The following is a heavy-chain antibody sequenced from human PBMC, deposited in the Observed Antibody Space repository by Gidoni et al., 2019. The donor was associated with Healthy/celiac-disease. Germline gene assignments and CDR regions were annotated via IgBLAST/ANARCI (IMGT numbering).Heavy chain of an antibody. V-gene: IGHV4-34*01. J-gene: IGHJ5*02. CDR2: INHSGST. CDR3: ARLGLRPRNWFDP. Sequence: QVQLQQWGAGLLKPSETLSLPCAVYGGSFSGYYWSWIRQPPGKGLEWIGEINHSGSTNYNPSLKSRVTISVDTSKNQFSLKLSSVTAADTAVYYCARLGLRPRNWFDPWGQGTLVTVSS. CDR1: GGSFSGYY. D-gene: IGHD3-16*01.